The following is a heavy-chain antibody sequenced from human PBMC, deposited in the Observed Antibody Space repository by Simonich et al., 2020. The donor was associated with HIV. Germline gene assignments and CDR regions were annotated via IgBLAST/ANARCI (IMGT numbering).Heavy chain of an antibody. J-gene: IGHJ4*02. CDR1: GFTFTGHY. D-gene: IGHD3-10*01. CDR2: TNPNSGGT. Sequence: QFRLVQSGAEVKKPGASVKVSCRTSGFTFTGHYMNWERQAPGQRLGWMGRTNPNSGGTNYAQDFQGRVTMTRDTSINTVYMEMTRLKSDDTAVYHCARGPNTGGFDSWGQGTLVTVSS. V-gene: IGHV1-2*06. CDR3: ARGPNTGGFDS.